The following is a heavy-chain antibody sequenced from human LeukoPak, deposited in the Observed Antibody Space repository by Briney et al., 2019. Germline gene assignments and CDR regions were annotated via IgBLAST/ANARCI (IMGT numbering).Heavy chain of an antibody. D-gene: IGHD6-19*01. CDR3: AKELAVAGALDH. CDR2: IRYDGSNK. Sequence: GGSLRLSCAASGFTFSSYGMHWVRQAPGKGLEWVAFIRYDGSNKYYADSVKGRFTISRDNSKNTLHLQMNSLRAEDTAVYYCAKELAVAGALDHWGQGTLVTVSS. CDR1: GFTFSSYG. J-gene: IGHJ1*01. V-gene: IGHV3-30*02.